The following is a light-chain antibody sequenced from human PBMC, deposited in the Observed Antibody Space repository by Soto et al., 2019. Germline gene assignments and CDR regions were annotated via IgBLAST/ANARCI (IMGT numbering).Light chain of an antibody. CDR1: QSVSSSY. CDR2: DAS. J-gene: IGKJ5*01. V-gene: IGKV3-20*01. CDR3: QQFSNYPHV. Sequence: EIVLTQSPGTLSLSPGERATLSCRASQSVSSSYLAWYQQKPGQAPRLLIYDASIRADGIPARFSGSGSGTDFTLTISSLQPEDFATYYCQQFSNYPHVFGQGTRLEI.